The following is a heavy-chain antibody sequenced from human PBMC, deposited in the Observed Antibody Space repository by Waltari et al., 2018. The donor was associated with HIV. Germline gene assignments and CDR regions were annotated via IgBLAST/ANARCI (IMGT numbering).Heavy chain of an antibody. CDR3: TRDCGVAVTPDGMDV. CDR2: IRSKAYGGTT. D-gene: IGHD4-17*01. J-gene: IGHJ6*02. V-gene: IGHV3-49*04. CDR1: GYTLGAHA. Sequence: DVQVVGSGGALVQRGRYLRATYTALGYTLGAHAMSRVRQAPGKGLEWVGFIRSKAYGGTTEYAASVKGRFTISRDDSKSIAYLQMNSLKTEDTAVYYCTRDCGVAVTPDGMDVWGQGTTVTVSS.